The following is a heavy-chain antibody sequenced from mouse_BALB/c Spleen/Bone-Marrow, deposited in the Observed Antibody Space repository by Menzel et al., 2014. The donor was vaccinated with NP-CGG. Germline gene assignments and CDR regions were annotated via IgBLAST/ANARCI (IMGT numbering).Heavy chain of an antibody. D-gene: IGHD4-1*01. CDR3: ARNANWLFAY. CDR2: INPGSGDT. V-gene: IGHV1-54*01. CDR1: GYAFTNYL. J-gene: IGHJ3*01. Sequence: VQLQESGTVLVRPGTSVKVSCKASGYAFTNYLIEWVKQRPGQGLEWIGVINPGSGDTSYNEKFRGKATLTADKSSSTAYMQLSSLTSDDSAVYFCARNANWLFAYWGQGTLVTVSA.